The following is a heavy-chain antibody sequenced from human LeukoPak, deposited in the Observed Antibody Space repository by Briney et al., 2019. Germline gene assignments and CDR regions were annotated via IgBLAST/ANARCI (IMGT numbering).Heavy chain of an antibody. CDR3: ARREPTGCSGTSCFAGPVGN. Sequence: GGSLRLSCAASGFTFSSYSMNWVRQAPGKGLEWVSSISGTGDYIYYADSVKGRFTISRDNGKNSLFLQMNSLRVEDTAVYYCARREPTGCSGTSCFAGPVGNWGQGTLVTVSS. CDR1: GFTFSSYS. CDR2: ISGTGDYI. J-gene: IGHJ4*02. V-gene: IGHV3-21*01. D-gene: IGHD2-2*01.